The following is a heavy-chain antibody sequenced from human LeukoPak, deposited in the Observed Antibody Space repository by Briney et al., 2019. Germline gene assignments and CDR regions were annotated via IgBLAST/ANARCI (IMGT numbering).Heavy chain of an antibody. D-gene: IGHD5-18*01. J-gene: IGHJ4*02. CDR3: ARDRGYSYGYLFVY. V-gene: IGHV3-48*03. CDR1: GFTFSSYE. Sequence: GGSLRLSCAASGFTFSSYEMNWVRQAPGKGLGWVSYISSSGSTIYYADSVKGRFTISRDNAKNSLYLQMNSLRAEDTAVYYCARDRGYSYGYLFVYWGQGTLVTVSS. CDR2: ISSSGSTI.